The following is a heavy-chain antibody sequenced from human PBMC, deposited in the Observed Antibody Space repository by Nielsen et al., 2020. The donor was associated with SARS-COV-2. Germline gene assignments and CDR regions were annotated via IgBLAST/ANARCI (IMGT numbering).Heavy chain of an antibody. CDR1: GGSISSSSYY. J-gene: IGHJ6*03. CDR3: ARQNGDYIYYYYYYMDV. D-gene: IGHD4-17*01. Sequence: SETLSLTCTVSGGSISSSSYYWGWIRQPPGKGLEWIGSIYYSGSTYYNPSLKSRVTISVDTSKNQFSLKLSSVTAADTAVYYCARQNGDYIYYYYYYMDVWGKGTTVTVSS. CDR2: IYYSGST. V-gene: IGHV4-39*01.